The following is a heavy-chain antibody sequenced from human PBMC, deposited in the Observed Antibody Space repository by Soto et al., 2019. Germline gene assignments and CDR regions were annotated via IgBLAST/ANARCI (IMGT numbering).Heavy chain of an antibody. CDR2: IIPLFGTA. V-gene: IGHV1-69*06. J-gene: IGHJ4*02. CDR1: GGTFSSYA. CDR3: AGEGGGAIVGAEYYFDY. D-gene: IGHD1-26*01. Sequence: QVQLVQSGAEVKKPGSSVKVSCKASGGTFSSYAISWVRQAPGQGLEWMGGIIPLFGTANYAQKFQGRVTITADKSTSTAYSGLSSMRSEDTAVYYWAGEGGGAIVGAEYYFDYSGQGTLVTDS.